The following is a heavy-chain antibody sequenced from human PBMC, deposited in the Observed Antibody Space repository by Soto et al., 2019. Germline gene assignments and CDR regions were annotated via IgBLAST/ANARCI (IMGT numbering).Heavy chain of an antibody. Sequence: WVGRIKSKTDGGTTDYAAPVKGRFTISRDDSKNTLYLQMNSLKTEDTAVYYCTTDRYYYDSSGAFDIWGQGTMVTVSS. D-gene: IGHD3-22*01. J-gene: IGHJ3*02. CDR3: TTDRYYYDSSGAFDI. CDR2: IKSKTDGGTT. V-gene: IGHV3-15*07.